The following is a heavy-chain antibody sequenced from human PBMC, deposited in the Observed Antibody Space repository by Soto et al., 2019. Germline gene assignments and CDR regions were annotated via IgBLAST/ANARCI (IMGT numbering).Heavy chain of an antibody. J-gene: IGHJ4*02. CDR2: IFHSGSP. Sequence: SETLSLTCSVSGGSIRSHYWTWIRQPPEKGLEWIGHIFHSGSPTYNPSLKSRVTISVGTSKNQFSLKLSSVTAADTAVYYCARRYGSCFDYWGQGTLVTVSS. V-gene: IGHV4-59*08. CDR3: ARRYGSCFDY. CDR1: GGSIRSHY. D-gene: IGHD5-18*01.